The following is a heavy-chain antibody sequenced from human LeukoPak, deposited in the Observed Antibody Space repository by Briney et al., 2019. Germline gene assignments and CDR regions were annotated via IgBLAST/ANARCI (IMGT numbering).Heavy chain of an antibody. V-gene: IGHV4-30-4*08. Sequence: PSQTLSLTCTVSGGSISSGDYYWSWIRQPPGKGLEWIGYIYYSGSTYYNPSLKSRVTISVDTSKNQFSLKLSSVTAADTAVYYCARGRDPEGTAMVTDGAFDIWAKGQWSPSLQ. CDR3: ARGRDPEGTAMVTDGAFDI. CDR2: IYYSGST. CDR1: GGSISSGDYY. D-gene: IGHD5-18*01. J-gene: IGHJ3*02.